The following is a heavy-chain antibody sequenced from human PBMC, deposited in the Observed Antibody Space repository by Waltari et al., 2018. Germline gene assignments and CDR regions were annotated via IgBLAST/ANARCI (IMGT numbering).Heavy chain of an antibody. D-gene: IGHD3-22*01. CDR2: MYSSGST. J-gene: IGHJ4*02. Sequence: QVQLQESGPGLVKPSQTLSRTCHVSGDSMTSGAFYWNWIRQPAGKTLEWIGYMYSSGSTHYNPSLKSRVTISVDTSNNQFSLKLNSVTAADTAVYYCARIRDSSGYPYYFDYWSQGTLVTVSS. CDR1: GDSMTSGAFY. CDR3: ARIRDSSGYPYYFDY. V-gene: IGHV4-61*09.